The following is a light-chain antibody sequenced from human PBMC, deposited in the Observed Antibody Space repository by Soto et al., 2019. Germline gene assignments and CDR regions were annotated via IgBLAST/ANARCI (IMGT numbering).Light chain of an antibody. CDR1: QSVSNK. CDR2: GAS. Sequence: ETVMTQSPATLSVSPGERATLSCRASQSVSNKLAWYQQKPGQAPRLPIYGASTRATGIPDRFSGSGSGTEFTLTISSLQSEDFAVYYCQQYNNWPPWTFGQGTKVEIK. V-gene: IGKV3-15*01. CDR3: QQYNNWPPWT. J-gene: IGKJ1*01.